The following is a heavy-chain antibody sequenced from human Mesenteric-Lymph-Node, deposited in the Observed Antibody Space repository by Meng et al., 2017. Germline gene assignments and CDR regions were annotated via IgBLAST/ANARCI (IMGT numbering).Heavy chain of an antibody. D-gene: IGHD3-10*01. J-gene: IGHJ3*02. CDR1: GYIFSTYA. V-gene: IGHV3-23*01. CDR3: AKVGDYDGSGRYYRGALDI. CDR2: SSYSGEKT. Sequence: GESLKISCAASGYIFSTYAMNWVRQSPGKGLEWVSASSYSGEKTYYADSVKGRFNISRDNSKNTLYLQMNSLGGYDTAGYYCAKVGDYDGSGRYYRGALDIWGQGTMVTVSS.